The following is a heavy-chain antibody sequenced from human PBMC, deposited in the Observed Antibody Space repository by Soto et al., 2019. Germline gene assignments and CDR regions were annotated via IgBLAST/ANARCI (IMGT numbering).Heavy chain of an antibody. V-gene: IGHV3-73*01. J-gene: IGHJ5*02. CDR2: IRSKANSYAT. D-gene: IGHD2-15*01. CDR1: GFTFSGSA. CDR3: IPLSIGGS. Sequence: PGGSLRLSCAASGFTFSGSALHWVRQASGKGLEWVGRIRSKANSYATAYAASVKGRFTISRDDSKNTAYLQMNSLKTEDTAVYYCIPLSIGGSWGQGTLVTVSS.